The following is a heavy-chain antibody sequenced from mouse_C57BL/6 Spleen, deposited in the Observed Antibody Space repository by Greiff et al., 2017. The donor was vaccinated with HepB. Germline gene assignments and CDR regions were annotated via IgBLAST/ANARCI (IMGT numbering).Heavy chain of an antibody. CDR3: ARGGGYYYGSSRGRFDC. V-gene: IGHV5-4*03. CDR1: GFTFSSYA. Sequence: EVKLMESGGGLVKPGGSLKLSCAASGFTFSSYAMSWVRQTPEKRLEWVATISDGGSYTYYPDNVKGRFTISRDNAKNNLYLQMSHLKSEDTAMYYCARGGGYYYGSSRGRFDCWGQGTTLTVSS. D-gene: IGHD1-1*01. J-gene: IGHJ2*01. CDR2: ISDGGSYT.